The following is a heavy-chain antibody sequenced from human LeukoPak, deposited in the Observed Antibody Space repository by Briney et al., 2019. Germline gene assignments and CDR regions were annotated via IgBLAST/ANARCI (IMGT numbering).Heavy chain of an antibody. CDR2: IYYSGST. CDR1: GGSISSGGYY. J-gene: IGHJ5*02. Sequence: SETLSLTCTVSGGSISSGGYYWSWIRQHPGKGLEWIGYIYYSGSTYYNPSLKSRVTISVDTSKSQFSLKLSSVTAADTAVYYCARDRQGWFDPWGQGTLVTVSS. CDR3: ARDRQGWFDP. V-gene: IGHV4-31*03.